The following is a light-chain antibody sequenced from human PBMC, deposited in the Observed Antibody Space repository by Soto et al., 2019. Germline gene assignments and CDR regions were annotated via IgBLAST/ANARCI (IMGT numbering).Light chain of an antibody. CDR1: SSDVGGYNY. V-gene: IGLV2-14*01. CDR3: SSYTSSRTYI. Sequence: QSALTQPASVSGSPGQSITISCTGTSSDVGGYNYVSWYQQHPGKAPKLMISEVTNRPSGVSNRFSGSKSGNTASLTISGLQADDEADYYCSSYTSSRTYIFGSGTKVTVL. J-gene: IGLJ1*01. CDR2: EVT.